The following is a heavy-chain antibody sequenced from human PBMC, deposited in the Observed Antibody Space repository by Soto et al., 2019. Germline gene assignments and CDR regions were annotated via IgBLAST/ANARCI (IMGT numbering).Heavy chain of an antibody. CDR2: IGAYNGDT. J-gene: IGHJ3*02. Sequence: QVQLVQSGAEVKNPGASVKVSCKASGYSFSSYGISWVRQAPGQGLEWVGWIGAYNGDTNYAQKLQGRVTLTTDTATSTAYIELTSLRSDDTAMYYCARDRGYRPDTFDIWGQGTMVIVNS. CDR1: GYSFSSYG. V-gene: IGHV1-18*01. CDR3: ARDRGYRPDTFDI. D-gene: IGHD3-10*01.